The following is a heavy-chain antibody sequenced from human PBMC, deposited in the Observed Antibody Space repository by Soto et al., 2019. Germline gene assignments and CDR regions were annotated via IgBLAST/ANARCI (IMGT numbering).Heavy chain of an antibody. D-gene: IGHD2-2*01. CDR2: IYYSGST. CDR3: ARDKVPAAIDYYYYGMDV. V-gene: IGHV4-31*03. CDR1: GGSISSGGYY. Sequence: SETLSLTCTVSGGSISSGGYYWSWLRQHPGKGLEWIGYIYYSGSTYYNPSLKSRVTISVDTSKNQFSLKLSSVTAADTAVYYCARDKVPAAIDYYYYGMDVWGQGTTVTVSS. J-gene: IGHJ6*02.